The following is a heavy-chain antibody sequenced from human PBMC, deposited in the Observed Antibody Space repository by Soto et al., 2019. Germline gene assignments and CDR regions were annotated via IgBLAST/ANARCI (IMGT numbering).Heavy chain of an antibody. CDR3: ARGGWLLSGYTVYAFDI. CDR2: IDHSGSS. CDR1: GGSFSDYS. V-gene: IGHV4-34*01. J-gene: IGHJ3*02. D-gene: IGHD3-9*01. Sequence: SETLSLTCAVYGGSFSDYSWTWIRQPPGKGLEWIAEIDHSGSSNFSPSLKSRVTISIDTSKNQFSLKLSSVTAADTAVYYCARGGWLLSGYTVYAFDIWGQGTMVIVSS.